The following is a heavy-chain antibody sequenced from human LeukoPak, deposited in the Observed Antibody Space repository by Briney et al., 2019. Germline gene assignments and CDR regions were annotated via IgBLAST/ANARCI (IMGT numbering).Heavy chain of an antibody. V-gene: IGHV3-21*01. Sequence: PGGSLRLSCAASGFTFSSYSMNWVRQAPGKGLEWVSSISSSSSYIYYADSVKGRFTISRDNAKNSLYLQMNSLRAEDTAVYYCARDHKTYYYDSSGYFSYFDYRGQGTLVTVSS. J-gene: IGHJ4*02. D-gene: IGHD3-22*01. CDR1: GFTFSSYS. CDR2: ISSSSSYI. CDR3: ARDHKTYYYDSSGYFSYFDY.